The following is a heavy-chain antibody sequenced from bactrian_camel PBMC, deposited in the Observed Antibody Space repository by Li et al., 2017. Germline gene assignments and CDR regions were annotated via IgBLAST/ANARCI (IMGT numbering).Heavy chain of an antibody. CDR2: IHTGSGTT. CDR3: VKDRPGGWAFGY. J-gene: IGHJ6*01. Sequence: HVQLVESGGGSVQSGGSLKLSCAVSGFTSSTYFVSWVRQSPEKGPEWVSSIHTGSGTTHYADSVKGRFTISKDNAKNTVYLQMNSLKPEDTAVYYCVKDRPGGWAFGYWGQGTQVTVS. CDR1: GFTSSTYF. D-gene: IGHD5*01. V-gene: IGHV3-2*01.